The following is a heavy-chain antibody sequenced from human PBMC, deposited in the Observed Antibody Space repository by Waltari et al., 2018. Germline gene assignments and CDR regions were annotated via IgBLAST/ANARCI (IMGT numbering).Heavy chain of an antibody. V-gene: IGHV1-69*02. Sequence: QVQLVQSGAEVKTPGSSVKVSCKPSGGTFSSYPISRVRQAPGQGLEWMGRIIPILGIANYAQKFQGRVTITADKSTSTAYMELSSLRSEDTAVYYCARARMDDSSGYYALFDYWGQGTLVTVSS. J-gene: IGHJ4*02. CDR1: GGTFSSYP. CDR2: IIPILGIA. D-gene: IGHD3-22*01. CDR3: ARARMDDSSGYYALFDY.